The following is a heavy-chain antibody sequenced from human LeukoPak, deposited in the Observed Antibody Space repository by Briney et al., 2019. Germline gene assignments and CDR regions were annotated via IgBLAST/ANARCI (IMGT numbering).Heavy chain of an antibody. CDR2: ISSNGGST. J-gene: IGHJ5*02. CDR1: GFTFSSYA. V-gene: IGHV3-64*01. CDR3: ARSVTMVRGVTSWNWFDP. D-gene: IGHD3-10*01. Sequence: PGGSLRLSCAASGFTFSSYAMHWVRQAPGKGLEYVSAISSNGGSTYYANSVKGRFTISRDNSKNTLYLQRGSLRAEDMAVYYCARSVTMVRGVTSWNWFDPWGQGTLVTVSS.